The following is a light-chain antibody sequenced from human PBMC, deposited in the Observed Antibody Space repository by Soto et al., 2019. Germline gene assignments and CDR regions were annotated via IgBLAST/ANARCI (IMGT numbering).Light chain of an antibody. Sequence: AIRMTQSPSSFSASTGDRVTITCRASQGISSYLAWYQQKPGKAPKLLIYSASSLQSGVPSRFSGSGSGTQFTLTISSLQPDDFATYYCQQYNSYSLWTFGQGTKVDI. CDR3: QQYNSYSLWT. CDR2: SAS. CDR1: QGISSY. V-gene: IGKV1-8*01. J-gene: IGKJ1*01.